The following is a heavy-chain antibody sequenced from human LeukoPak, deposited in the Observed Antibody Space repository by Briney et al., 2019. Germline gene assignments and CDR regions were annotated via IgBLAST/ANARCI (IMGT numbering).Heavy chain of an antibody. J-gene: IGHJ4*02. CDR2: IIPLFRTA. Sequence: GSSVKVSCKPSGGSFSNYAINWVRQAPGQGLEWMGGIIPLFRTANYARKLQGRVTMTTDTSTSTAYMELRSLRSDDTAVYYCARSRWLHQGAFDYWGQGTLVTVSS. D-gene: IGHD5-24*01. CDR1: GGSFSNYA. V-gene: IGHV1-69*05. CDR3: ARSRWLHQGAFDY.